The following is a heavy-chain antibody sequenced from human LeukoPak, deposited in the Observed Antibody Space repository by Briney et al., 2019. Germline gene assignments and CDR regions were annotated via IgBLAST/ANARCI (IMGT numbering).Heavy chain of an antibody. Sequence: GGSVRLLCAAWGFPYSSYAMGWVRQAPGKGVGLVWAIRGSRGSTFYDDSVKGRFTTSRDNAKNTLYLQMNSLRVEDTAVYYCATALYYSTYLGYWGQGTLVSVSS. CDR2: IRGSRGST. CDR1: GFPYSSYA. V-gene: IGHV3-23*01. J-gene: IGHJ4*02. D-gene: IGHD2-2*01. CDR3: ATALYYSTYLGY.